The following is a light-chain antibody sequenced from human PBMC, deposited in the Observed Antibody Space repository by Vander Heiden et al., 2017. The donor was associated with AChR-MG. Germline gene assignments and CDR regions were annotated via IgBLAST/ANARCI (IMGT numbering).Light chain of an antibody. V-gene: IGKV2-30*02. Sequence: EVVMTQSPPSLTVSLGQPASISCTSSESLEHPDRKTYLNWFHQRPGQSPRRLIYQVSRRDSGVPGRFTGTGSGTHFTLIISRVEAEDVGVFYCMQATRWAWTFGQGTKVEIK. CDR1: ESLEHPDRKTY. J-gene: IGKJ1*01. CDR2: QVS. CDR3: MQATRWAWT.